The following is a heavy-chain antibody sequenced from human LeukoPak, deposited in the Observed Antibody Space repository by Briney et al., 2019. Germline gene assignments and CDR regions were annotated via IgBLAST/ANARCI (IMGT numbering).Heavy chain of an antibody. CDR1: GFSFDDYA. D-gene: IGHD3-9*01. Sequence: SGGSLRLSCEASGFSFDDYAMHWVRQAPGKGLEWVAGISRNSYNIAYGDSVKGRFTISRDNAKKSLSLQMNSLGTEDTAFYYCAKSRDDGPGYYYDYWGQGVLVTVAS. CDR3: AKSRDDGPGYYYDY. CDR2: ISRNSYNI. J-gene: IGHJ4*02. V-gene: IGHV3-9*01.